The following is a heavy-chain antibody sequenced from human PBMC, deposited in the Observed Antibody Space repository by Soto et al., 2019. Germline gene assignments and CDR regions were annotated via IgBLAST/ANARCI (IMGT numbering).Heavy chain of an antibody. J-gene: IGHJ4*02. Sequence: ASETLSLTCTVSGGSISSYYWSWIRQPPGKGLEWIGYIYYSGSTNYNPSLKSRVTISVNTSKNQFSLKLNSVTAADTAVYYCARAGWDYDSSGYLDYWGQGTLVTVSS. D-gene: IGHD3-22*01. V-gene: IGHV4-59*01. CDR3: ARAGWDYDSSGYLDY. CDR1: GGSISSYY. CDR2: IYYSGST.